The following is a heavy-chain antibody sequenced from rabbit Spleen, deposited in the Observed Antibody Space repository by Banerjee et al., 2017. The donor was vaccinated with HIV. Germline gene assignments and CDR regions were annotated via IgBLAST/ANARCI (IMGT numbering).Heavy chain of an antibody. D-gene: IGHD6-1*01. Sequence: QQQLEESGGGLVKPGGTLTLTCKASGIDFSNYFYMCWVRQAPGKGLELIACIKGGSSDTTWYANWAKGRFTISKTSSTTVTLQMTSLTAADTATYFCARAGYGNDGVVDTFGSWGQGTLVTVS. CDR2: IKGGSSDTT. J-gene: IGHJ2*01. CDR3: ARAGYGNDGVVDTFGS. CDR1: GIDFSNYFY. V-gene: IGHV1S45*01.